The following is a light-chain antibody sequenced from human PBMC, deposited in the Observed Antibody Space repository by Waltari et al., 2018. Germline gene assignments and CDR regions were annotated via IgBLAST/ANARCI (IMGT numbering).Light chain of an antibody. V-gene: IGKV3-15*01. CDR2: TAS. J-gene: IGKJ1*01. CDR1: QSIGTN. CDR3: QQYHNWPPWT. Sequence: EIVMTQSPATLSVSPGERATLSCRASQSIGTNLAWYQQKSGQAPRLLIHTASTRATGIPARFSGSGSGTEFTLTISSLQSEDSGVYYCQQYHNWPPWTFGQGTKVEIK.